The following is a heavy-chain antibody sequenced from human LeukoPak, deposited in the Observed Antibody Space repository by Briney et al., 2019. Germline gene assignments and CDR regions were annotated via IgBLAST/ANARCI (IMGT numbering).Heavy chain of an antibody. CDR1: GGSFSGYY. CDR3: ASQPGGWFDP. Sequence: SETLSLTCAVYGGSFSGYYWSWIRQPPGKGLEWIGEINHSGSTNYNPSLKSRVTISVDTSKNQFSLKLSSVTAADTAVYYCASQPGGWFDPWGQGTLVTVSS. J-gene: IGHJ5*02. CDR2: INHSGST. V-gene: IGHV4-34*01.